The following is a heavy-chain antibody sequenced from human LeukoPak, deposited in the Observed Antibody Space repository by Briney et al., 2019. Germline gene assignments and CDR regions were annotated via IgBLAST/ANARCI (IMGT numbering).Heavy chain of an antibody. Sequence: GGSLRLSCAASGFTFSSYAMSWVRQAPGKGLEWVSAISGSGGSTYYADSVKGRFTISRDISKNTLYLQMNSLRAEDTAVYYCAKGGRSRIAVAGTLIDYWGQGTLVTVSS. V-gene: IGHV3-23*01. CDR1: GFTFSSYA. CDR3: AKGGRSRIAVAGTLIDY. CDR2: ISGSGGST. D-gene: IGHD6-19*01. J-gene: IGHJ4*02.